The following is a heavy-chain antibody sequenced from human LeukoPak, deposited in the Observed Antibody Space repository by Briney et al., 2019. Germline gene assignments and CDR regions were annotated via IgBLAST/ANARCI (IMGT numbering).Heavy chain of an antibody. CDR3: ALEGGHPGGYFDY. V-gene: IGHV3-23*01. Sequence: GGSLRLSCAVSGFTFSSYAMSWVRQAPGKGLEWVSAISGSGGSTYYADSVKGRFTISRDNSKNTLYLQMNSLRAEDTAVYYCALEGGHPGGYFDYWGQGTLVTVSS. CDR1: GFTFSSYA. D-gene: IGHD1-26*01. CDR2: ISGSGGST. J-gene: IGHJ4*02.